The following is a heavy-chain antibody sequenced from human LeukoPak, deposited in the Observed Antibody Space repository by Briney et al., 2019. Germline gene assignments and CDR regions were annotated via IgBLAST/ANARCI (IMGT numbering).Heavy chain of an antibody. J-gene: IGHJ4*02. CDR2: INLDGSEK. V-gene: IGHV3-7*01. CDR3: ARDSPYSDSFAYDY. Sequence: QAGGSLRLSCAASGFTFSSYWMSWVRQAPGKGLEWVANINLDGSEKYYVDSVKGRFTISRDNAKNSLYLQMRSLRAEDTATYYCARDSPYSDSFAYDYWGQGTLVTVSS. D-gene: IGHD1-26*01. CDR1: GFTFSSYW.